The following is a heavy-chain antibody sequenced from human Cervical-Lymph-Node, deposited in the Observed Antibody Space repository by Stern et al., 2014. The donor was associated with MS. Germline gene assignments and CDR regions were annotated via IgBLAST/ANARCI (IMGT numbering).Heavy chain of an antibody. Sequence: QVTLKESGPTLVKPTQTLTLTCTFSGFSLSTSGGGVGWIRQPPGKALEXLAFINWDGGKLYSPSLKSRLTITKDTSKNQVVLTRANMDPVDTATYYGAHGRDNYNYDAFDIWGQGTMVTVSS. CDR1: GFSLSTSGGG. J-gene: IGHJ3*02. CDR2: INWDGGK. D-gene: IGHD5-24*01. V-gene: IGHV2-5*02. CDR3: AHGRDNYNYDAFDI.